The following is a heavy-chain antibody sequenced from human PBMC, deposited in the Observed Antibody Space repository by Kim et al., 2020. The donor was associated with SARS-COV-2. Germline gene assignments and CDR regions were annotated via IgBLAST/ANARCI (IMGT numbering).Heavy chain of an antibody. Sequence: QKFQGRVTITADEPTNTAYMELSSLRSEDTAVYYCARVSDSGSFPSHFDYWGQGTLVTVSS. J-gene: IGHJ4*02. D-gene: IGHD1-26*01. V-gene: IGHV1-69*01. CDR3: ARVSDSGSFPSHFDY.